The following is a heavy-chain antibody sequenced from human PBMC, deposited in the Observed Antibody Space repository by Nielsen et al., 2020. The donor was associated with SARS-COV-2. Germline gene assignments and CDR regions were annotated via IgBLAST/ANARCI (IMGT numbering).Heavy chain of an antibody. Sequence: SETLSLTCAISGDSVSSNSAAWNWIRQSPSRGLEWLGRTYYRFKWYNDYAVSVKSRITINPDTSKNQFSLQLNSVTPEDTAVYYCARDSYYYGSGSYGYYYYYYGMDVWGQGTTVTVSS. J-gene: IGHJ6*02. CDR2: TYYRFKWYN. CDR1: GDSVSSNSAA. V-gene: IGHV6-1*01. D-gene: IGHD3-10*01. CDR3: ARDSYYYGSGSYGYYYYYYGMDV.